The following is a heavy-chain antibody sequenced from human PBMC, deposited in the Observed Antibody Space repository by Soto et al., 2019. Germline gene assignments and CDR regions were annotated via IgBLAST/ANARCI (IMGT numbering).Heavy chain of an antibody. D-gene: IGHD3-22*01. J-gene: IGHJ3*02. CDR1: GFTFNIYG. CDR3: AKLPLYYYDSSDI. CDR2: ISGSGGST. Sequence: GGSLGHSCSATGFTFNIYGMHCVRQVPGKGLEWVSAISGSGGSTYYADSVKGRFTISRDNSKNTLYLQMNSLRAEDTAVYYCAKLPLYYYDSSDIWGQGTMVTVSS. V-gene: IGHV3-23*01.